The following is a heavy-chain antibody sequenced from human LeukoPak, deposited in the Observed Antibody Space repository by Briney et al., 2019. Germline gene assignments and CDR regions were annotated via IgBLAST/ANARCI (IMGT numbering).Heavy chain of an antibody. CDR3: AKDMIYGSGSSSKWRFDI. Sequence: GGSLRLSCAASGFTFNSHAMTWVRQAPGKGLEWVSLISDSGSKTYYAGSVKGRFTISRDNFKSTLYLQMNSLRAEDTAIYYCAKDMIYGSGSSSKWRFDIWGQGTMVTVSS. J-gene: IGHJ3*02. D-gene: IGHD3-10*01. CDR2: ISDSGSKT. CDR1: GFTFNSHA. V-gene: IGHV3-23*01.